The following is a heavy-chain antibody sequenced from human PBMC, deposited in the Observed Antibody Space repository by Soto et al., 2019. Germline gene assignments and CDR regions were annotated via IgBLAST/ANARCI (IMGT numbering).Heavy chain of an antibody. V-gene: IGHV1-18*01. CDR3: AGPVTSPDHLDI. Sequence: QVQLVQSGAEVKKPGASVKVSCKTSGYTFTNYGVSWVRQAPGQGLEWMGWISAQNGNRDYAQKFQGRVTMTTDTSPSTAYMELGKLRSDDAAVYYWAGPVTSPDHLDIWGQGTMVTVSS. CDR1: GYTFTNYG. CDR2: ISAQNGNR. J-gene: IGHJ3*02. D-gene: IGHD4-4*01.